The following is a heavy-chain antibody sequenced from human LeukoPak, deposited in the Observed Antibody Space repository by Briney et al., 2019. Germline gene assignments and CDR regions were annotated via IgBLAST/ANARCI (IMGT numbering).Heavy chain of an antibody. CDR1: GGTFSSYA. Sequence: SVNVSRKASGGTFSSYAIPWVRQAPGQGLEWMGGIIPIFCTANYAQKLQGRVTLTADESTSTADMELSSLRSEDTAVYYCTRVWVPNSSSTSCSHSWFDPWGEGTLVTVSS. V-gene: IGHV1-69*13. D-gene: IGHD2-2*01. CDR2: IIPIFCTA. CDR3: TRVWVPNSSSTSCSHSWFDP. J-gene: IGHJ5*02.